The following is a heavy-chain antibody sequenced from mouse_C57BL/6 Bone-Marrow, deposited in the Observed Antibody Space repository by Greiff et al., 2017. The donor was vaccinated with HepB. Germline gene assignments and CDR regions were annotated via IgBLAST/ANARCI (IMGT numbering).Heavy chain of an antibody. D-gene: IGHD2-4*01. CDR1: GYTFTSYW. J-gene: IGHJ4*01. CDR3: ASSRDYDRIMDY. CDR2: INPSNGGT. V-gene: IGHV1-53*01. Sequence: QVQLQQPGTELVKPGASVKLSCKASGYTFTSYWMHWVKQRPGQGLEWIGNINPSNGGTNYNKKFKSKATLTVDKSSSTAYMQLTSLTSEDSAVYYCASSRDYDRIMDYWGQGTSVTVSS.